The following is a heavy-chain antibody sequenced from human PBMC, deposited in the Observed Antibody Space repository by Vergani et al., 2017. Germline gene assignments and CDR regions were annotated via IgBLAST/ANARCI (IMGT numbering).Heavy chain of an antibody. V-gene: IGHV4-34*01. CDR1: GGSFSGYN. CDR3: ARGAGYDFWSGYYTPRYYMDV. Sequence: QVQLQQWGAGLLKPSETLSLTCAVYGGSFSGYNWSGIRKPPAKGLEWMGEINHSGSTNYNPSLKSRVTISVDTSKNQFSLKLSSITAADTAVYYCARGAGYDFWSGYYTPRYYMDVWGKGTTVTVSS. CDR2: INHSGST. D-gene: IGHD3-3*01. J-gene: IGHJ6*03.